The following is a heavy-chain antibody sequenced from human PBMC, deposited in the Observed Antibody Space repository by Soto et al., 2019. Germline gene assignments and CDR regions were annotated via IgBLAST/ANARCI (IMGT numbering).Heavy chain of an antibody. D-gene: IGHD4-17*01. V-gene: IGHV3-23*01. Sequence: GGSLSLPCPASGFTFSTSAMSWVHPAPGKGLEWVSAISRDGFDIYYADSVKGRFTISRDNSKHMLFLQMNSLRTEDTAVYYCAHPRGYGVFDAHDSWGQGARVTDS. CDR2: ISRDGFDI. CDR3: AHPRGYGVFDAHDS. J-gene: IGHJ3*02. CDR1: GFTFSTSA.